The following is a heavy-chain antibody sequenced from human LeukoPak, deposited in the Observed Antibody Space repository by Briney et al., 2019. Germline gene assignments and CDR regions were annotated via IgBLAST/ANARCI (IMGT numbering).Heavy chain of an antibody. V-gene: IGHV3-7*01. CDR1: EFTFSSYW. D-gene: IGHD6-25*01. Sequence: PGGSLRLSCAASEFTFSSYWMSWVRQAPGKGLEWVANIKQDGSEKYYVDSVKGRFTISRDNAKNLLYLQMNSLRAEDTAVYYCARLGGRLGPPGYWGQGTLVTVSS. CDR3: ARLGGRLGPPGY. J-gene: IGHJ4*02. CDR2: IKQDGSEK.